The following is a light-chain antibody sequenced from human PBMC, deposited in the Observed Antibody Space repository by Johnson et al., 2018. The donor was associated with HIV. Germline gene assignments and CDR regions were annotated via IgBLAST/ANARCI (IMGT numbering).Light chain of an antibody. J-gene: IGLJ1*01. Sequence: QSVLTQPPSASAAPGQKVTISCSGSSSNIGNNYVSWYQHLPGRAPKLLIYDNNKRPSGIPDRFSGSKSGTSATLGITGLRTGDEADYYCGTWDSSLSAGVFGTGTKVTVL. CDR3: GTWDSSLSAGV. CDR2: DNN. V-gene: IGLV1-51*01. CDR1: SSNIGNNY.